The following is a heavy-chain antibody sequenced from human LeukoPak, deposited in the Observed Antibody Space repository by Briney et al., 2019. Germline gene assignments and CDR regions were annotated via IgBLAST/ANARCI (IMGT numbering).Heavy chain of an antibody. D-gene: IGHD6-6*01. CDR3: ARGGVYSSSKLDY. J-gene: IGHJ4*02. CDR2: ISSSSYI. V-gene: IGHV3-21*01. Sequence: GGSLRLSCAASGFTFSSYSMNWVRQAPGKGLEWVSSISSSSYIYYADSVKGRFTISRDNAKNSLYLQMNSLRAEDTAVYYCARGGVYSSSKLDYWGQGPLVTVSS. CDR1: GFTFSSYS.